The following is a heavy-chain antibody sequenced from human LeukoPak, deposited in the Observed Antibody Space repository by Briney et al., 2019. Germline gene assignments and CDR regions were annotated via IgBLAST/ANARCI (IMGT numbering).Heavy chain of an antibody. D-gene: IGHD6-19*01. CDR2: IYTSGST. CDR1: GGSISSYY. Sequence: SETLSLTCTVSGGSISSYYWSWIRQPAGKGLEWIGRIYTSGSTNYNPSLKSRVTMSVDTPKNQFSLKQNSVTAADTAVYYCAGSLSSGWFPFDYWGQGALVTVSS. CDR3: AGSLSSGWFPFDY. V-gene: IGHV4-4*07. J-gene: IGHJ4*02.